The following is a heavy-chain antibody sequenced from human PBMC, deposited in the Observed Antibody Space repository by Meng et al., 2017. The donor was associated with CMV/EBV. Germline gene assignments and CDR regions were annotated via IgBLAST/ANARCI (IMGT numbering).Heavy chain of an antibody. CDR3: ARGNNYDFWSGDAFDI. V-gene: IGHV3-7*01. CDR1: GFTCSSYW. Sequence: GGSLRLSCAASGFTCSSYWMSWVRQAPGKGLEWVANIKQDGSEKYYVDSVKGRFTISRDNAKNSLYLQMNSLRAEDTAVYYCARGNNYDFWSGDAFDIWGQGTMVTVSS. CDR2: IKQDGSEK. D-gene: IGHD3-3*01. J-gene: IGHJ3*02.